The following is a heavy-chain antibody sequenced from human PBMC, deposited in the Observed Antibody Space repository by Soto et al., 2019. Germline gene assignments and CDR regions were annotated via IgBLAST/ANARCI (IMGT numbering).Heavy chain of an antibody. V-gene: IGHV4-30-4*01. D-gene: IGHD2-2*01. CDR1: GGSFSSSNW. J-gene: IGHJ4*02. Sequence: PSETLSLTCAVSGGSFSSSNWWSWIRQPPGKGLEWIGYIYYSGSTYNNPSLKSRVTISVDTSKNQFSLKLSSMTAADTAVYYCARGYCVSTSCSHFDYWGQGGLVTVSS. CDR3: ARGYCVSTSCSHFDY. CDR2: IYYSGST.